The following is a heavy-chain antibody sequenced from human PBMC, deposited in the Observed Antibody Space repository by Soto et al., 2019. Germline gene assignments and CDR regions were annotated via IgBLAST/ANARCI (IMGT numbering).Heavy chain of an antibody. D-gene: IGHD1-1*01. CDR1: GFTFSDSA. CDR2: NRGEVQNDAT. Sequence: EVQLVESGGGLVQPGGSLKLSCAASGFTFSDSAMYWVRQASGKGLEWVGRNRGEVQNDATEDGASVRGRFTIARDDSKNTTYLQMNSLTTEDTAVYYCTCRTPGDGNNYFFETWGQGAMVTVSS. V-gene: IGHV3-73*02. J-gene: IGHJ4*02. CDR3: TCRTPGDGNNYFFET.